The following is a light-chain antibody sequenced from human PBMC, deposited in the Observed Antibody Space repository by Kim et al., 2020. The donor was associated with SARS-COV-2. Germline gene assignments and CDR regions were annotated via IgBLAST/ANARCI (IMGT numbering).Light chain of an antibody. CDR2: DVS. J-gene: IGLJ1*01. CDR3: SSYTSSSTLYV. CDR1: SSDVGGYNY. V-gene: IGLV2-14*04. Sequence: QSITISSTGTSSDVGGYNYVSWYQQHPGKAPKLMIYDVSKRPSGVSNRFSGSKSGNTASLTISGLQAEDEADYYCSSYTSSSTLYVFGTGTKVTVL.